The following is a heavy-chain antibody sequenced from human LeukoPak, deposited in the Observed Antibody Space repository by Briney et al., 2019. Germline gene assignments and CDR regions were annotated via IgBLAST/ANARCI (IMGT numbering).Heavy chain of an antibody. CDR3: ARVRMDCSSTSCYYPRQPYGMDV. Sequence: SETLSLTCTVSGGSISSYYWSWIRQPPGKGLEWIGYIYYSGSTNYNPSLKSRVTISVDTSKNQFSLKLSSVTAADTAVYYCARVRMDCSSTSCYYPRQPYGMDVWGQGTTVTVSS. J-gene: IGHJ6*02. CDR2: IYYSGST. V-gene: IGHV4-59*12. D-gene: IGHD2-2*01. CDR1: GGSISSYY.